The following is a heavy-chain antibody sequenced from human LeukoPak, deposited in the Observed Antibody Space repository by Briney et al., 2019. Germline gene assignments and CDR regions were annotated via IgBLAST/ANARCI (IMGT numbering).Heavy chain of an antibody. CDR2: IYYSGST. CDR3: AGHKVGATGFDY. CDR1: GGSISTYY. J-gene: IGHJ4*02. V-gene: IGHV4-59*08. Sequence: SETLSLTCTVSGGSISTYYWSWIRQPPGKGLEWIGHIYYSGSTSYNPSLKSRVTISVDTSKNQFSLKLSSVTAADTAVYYCAGHKVGATGFDYWGQGTLVTVSS. D-gene: IGHD1-26*01.